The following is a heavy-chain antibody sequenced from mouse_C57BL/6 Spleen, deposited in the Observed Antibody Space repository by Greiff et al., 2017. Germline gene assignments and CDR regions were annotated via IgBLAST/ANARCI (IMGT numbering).Heavy chain of an antibody. J-gene: IGHJ2*01. Sequence: VQLKESGPVLVKPGASVKMSCKASGYTFTDYYMNWVKQSHGKSLEWIGVINPYNGGTSYNQKFKGKATLTVDKSSSTAYMELNSLTSEDSAGYYCARGGCYFDYWGQGTTLTVSS. V-gene: IGHV1-19*01. CDR1: GYTFTDYY. D-gene: IGHD1-1*02. CDR3: ARGGCYFDY. CDR2: INPYNGGT.